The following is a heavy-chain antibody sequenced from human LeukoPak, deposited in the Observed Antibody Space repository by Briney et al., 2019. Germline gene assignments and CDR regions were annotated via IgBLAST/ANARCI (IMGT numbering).Heavy chain of an antibody. D-gene: IGHD2-21*01. CDR3: ARGVGVIKYNWFDP. J-gene: IGHJ5*02. V-gene: IGHV4-34*01. CDR1: GGSFSGYY. CDR2: INHSGST. Sequence: SETLSLTCAVYGGSFSGYYWSWIRQPPGKGLEWIGEINHSGSTNYNPSLKSRVTISVDTSKNQFSLKLSSVTAADTAVYYCARGVGVIKYNWFDPWGQGTLVTVSS.